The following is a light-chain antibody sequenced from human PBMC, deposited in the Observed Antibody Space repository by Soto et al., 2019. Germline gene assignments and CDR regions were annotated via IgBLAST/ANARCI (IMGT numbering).Light chain of an antibody. CDR2: TAS. CDR1: QSINSY. V-gene: IGKV1-39*01. CDR3: QQSYSSPLS. Sequence: DIQMTQSPSSLSASVGDRVTITCRASQSINSYLDWYQQKPGKAPKLLIYTASTLQSGVPSRFSGSGSGTDSTLTISSLQPEDFATDYCQQSYSSPLSFGGGTRVDIK. J-gene: IGKJ4*01.